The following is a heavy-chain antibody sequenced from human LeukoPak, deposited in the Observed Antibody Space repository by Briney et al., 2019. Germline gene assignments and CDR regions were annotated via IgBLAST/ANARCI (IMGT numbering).Heavy chain of an antibody. V-gene: IGHV3-23*01. CDR3: AKGLTGRDNWSDP. CDR2: ISGSGGTT. CDR1: GLAFSNYD. J-gene: IGHJ5*02. Sequence: GGSLRLSCAASGLAFSNYDMSWVRQAPGKGLECVSAISGSGGTTYYADSVKGRFTISRDNSKNRLYLQMNSLRAEDTAVYYCAKGLTGRDNWSDPWGQGTLVTVSS. D-gene: IGHD3-9*01.